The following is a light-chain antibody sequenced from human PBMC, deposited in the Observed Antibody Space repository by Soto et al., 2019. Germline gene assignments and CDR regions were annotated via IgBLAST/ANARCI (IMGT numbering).Light chain of an antibody. V-gene: IGKV3-15*01. CDR1: QNIRFN. Sequence: ETVMTQSPVTLSVSPGDTATFSCRSSQNIRFNLAWYQQKPGQAPSLLISAASTRATGIPARFSGSGSGTEFTLTISSLQSEDFAIYYCHQYDNWQGAFGQGTKVDIK. CDR3: HQYDNWQGA. CDR2: AAS. J-gene: IGKJ1*01.